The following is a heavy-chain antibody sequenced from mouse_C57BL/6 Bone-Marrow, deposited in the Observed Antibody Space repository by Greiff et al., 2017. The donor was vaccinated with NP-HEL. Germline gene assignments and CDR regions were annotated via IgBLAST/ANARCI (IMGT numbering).Heavy chain of an antibody. V-gene: IGHV1-64*01. CDR1: GYTFTSYW. CDR3: ASYYYGSSYVYAMDY. Sequence: VQLQQPGAELVKPGASVKLSCKASGYTFTSYWLHWVKQRPGPGLAWIGMIHPNSGSTNYNEKFKSKATLTVDKSSSTAYMQLSSLTSEDSAVYYCASYYYGSSYVYAMDYWGQGTSVTVSS. D-gene: IGHD1-1*01. J-gene: IGHJ4*01. CDR2: IHPNSGST.